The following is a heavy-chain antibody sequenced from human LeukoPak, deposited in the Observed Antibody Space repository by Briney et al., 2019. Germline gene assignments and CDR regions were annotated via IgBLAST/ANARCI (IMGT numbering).Heavy chain of an antibody. V-gene: IGHV4-61*02. CDR2: IYTSGST. Sequence: PSETLSLTSTVSGGSISSGSYYWSWIRQPAGKGLKWIGRIYTSGSTNYNPSLKSRVTISVDTSKNQFSLKLSSVTAADTAVYYCARGATRNYFDYWGQGTLVTVSS. CDR3: ARGATRNYFDY. J-gene: IGHJ4*02. D-gene: IGHD1-14*01. CDR1: GGSISSGSYY.